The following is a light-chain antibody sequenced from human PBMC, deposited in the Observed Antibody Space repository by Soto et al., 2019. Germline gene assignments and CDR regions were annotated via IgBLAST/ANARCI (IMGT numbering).Light chain of an antibody. CDR1: QSVSSSY. J-gene: IGKJ2*01. CDR3: QQYGSSLMYT. CDR2: ETS. V-gene: IGKV3-20*01. Sequence: EIVLTQSPGTLSLSPGERATLSCRASQSVSSSYLAWYQQKPGQAPRLLIYETSNRATGIPDRFSGSGSGADFTLTISRLEHEDFAVYYCQQYGSSLMYTFGQGTKLEIK.